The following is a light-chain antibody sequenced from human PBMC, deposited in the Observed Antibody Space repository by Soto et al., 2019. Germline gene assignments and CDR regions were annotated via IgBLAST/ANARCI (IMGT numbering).Light chain of an antibody. J-gene: IGKJ1*01. CDR3: QQYNNWPPWT. CDR1: QSVGSN. V-gene: IGKV3-15*01. CDR2: GAS. Sequence: EIVMTQSPATLSVSPGERATLSCRASQSVGSNLAWYQQKPGQAPRLLIYGASTRATGIPARFSGSVSGTEFTLTISNLQSEDFEVYYCQQYNNWPPWTFGQGTKVEIK.